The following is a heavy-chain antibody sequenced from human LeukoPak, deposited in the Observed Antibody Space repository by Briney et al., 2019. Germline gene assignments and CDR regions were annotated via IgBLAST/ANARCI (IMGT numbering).Heavy chain of an antibody. V-gene: IGHV1-2*04. J-gene: IGHJ3*02. D-gene: IGHD1-26*01. CDR2: ISPNSGGT. CDR3: ARGGWELLGAFDI. Sequence: GASVKVSCKASGYTFTGYYMHWVRQAPGQGLEWMGWISPNSGGTNYAQKFQGWVTMTRDTSISTAYMELSRLRSDDTAVYYCARGGWELLGAFDIWGQGTMVTVSS. CDR1: GYTFTGYY.